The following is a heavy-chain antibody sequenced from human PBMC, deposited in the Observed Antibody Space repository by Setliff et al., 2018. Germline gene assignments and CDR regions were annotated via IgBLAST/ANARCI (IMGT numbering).Heavy chain of an antibody. J-gene: IGHJ4*02. CDR3: TTDLLITMVRGAMVGGYYFDY. Sequence: PGGSLRLSCAASGFTFSNAWMSWVRQAPGKGPEWVGRIKSKTDGGTTDYAAPVKGRFTISRDDSKNTLYLQMNSLKTEDTAVYYCTTDLLITMVRGAMVGGYYFDYWGQGTLVTVSS. V-gene: IGHV3-15*01. CDR2: IKSKTDGGTT. D-gene: IGHD3-10*01. CDR1: GFTFSNAW.